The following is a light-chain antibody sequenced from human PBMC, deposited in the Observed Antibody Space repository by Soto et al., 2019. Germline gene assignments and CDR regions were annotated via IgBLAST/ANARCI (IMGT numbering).Light chain of an antibody. Sequence: QSAPSQPASVSWARGQSISISCTRTSSDVGVYNSVSWYRQEPGTAPKLMIYDVTNRHSGGSNCFSRSRSGNTASPTISGPQAEYEADYFCSSIASSITYVFGSGTKVTV. V-gene: IGLV2-14*01. CDR3: SSIASSITYV. J-gene: IGLJ1*01. CDR2: DVT. CDR1: SSDVGVYNS.